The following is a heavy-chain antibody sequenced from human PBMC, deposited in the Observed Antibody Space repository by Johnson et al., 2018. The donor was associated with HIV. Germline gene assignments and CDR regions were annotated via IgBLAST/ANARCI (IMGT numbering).Heavy chain of an antibody. V-gene: IGHV3-9*01. CDR3: ALTDYGDYPQRVPDAFDI. Sequence: EVQLVESGGGLVQPGRSLRLSCAASGFTFDDYAMHWVRQATGKGLEWVSGISGNSGSIGYADSVKGRFTISRDNAKNSLYLQMNSLRAEDTAVYYCALTDYGDYPQRVPDAFDIWGQGTMVIVSS. D-gene: IGHD4-17*01. CDR1: GFTFDDYA. CDR2: ISGNSGSI. J-gene: IGHJ3*02.